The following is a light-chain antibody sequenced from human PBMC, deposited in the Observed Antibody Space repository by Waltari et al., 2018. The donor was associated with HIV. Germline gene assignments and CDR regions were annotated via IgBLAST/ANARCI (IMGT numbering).Light chain of an antibody. CDR1: SSAVGGYDH. CDR3: SSYTSSNTLV. J-gene: IGLJ2*01. Sequence: QSALTQTASVSGSPGQSITISCTGTSSAVGGYDHVSWYQQHPGKAPKLVIYEVYNRPAGISHRFSGHKSGNTASLTISGLQAEDEADYFCSSYTSSNTLVFGGGTKVTVL. CDR2: EVY. V-gene: IGLV2-14*01.